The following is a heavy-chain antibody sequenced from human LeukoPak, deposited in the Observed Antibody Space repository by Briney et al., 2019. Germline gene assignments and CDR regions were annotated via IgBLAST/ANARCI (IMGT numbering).Heavy chain of an antibody. V-gene: IGHV3-48*01. J-gene: IGHJ3*02. CDR2: ISSPSSTI. CDR1: GFTFSSYS. CDR3: ARARSSYGYGDAFDI. Sequence: PGGSLRLSCAASGFTFSSYSMNWVGQAPGKGLEWVSYISSPSSTIYYADSVKGRFTISRDNAKSSLYLQMNSLRAEDTAVYYCARARSSYGYGDAFDIWGQGTMVTVSS. D-gene: IGHD5-18*01.